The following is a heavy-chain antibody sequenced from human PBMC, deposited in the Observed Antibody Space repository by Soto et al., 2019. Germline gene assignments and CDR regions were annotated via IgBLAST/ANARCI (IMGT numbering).Heavy chain of an antibody. CDR1: GYSFTSYW. Sequence: GESLKIPCKGSGYSFTSYWIGWVRQMPGKGLEWMGIIYPGDSDTRYGPSFQGQVTISADKSISTAYLQWSSLKASDTAMYYCARIYEYSSSSSAFDIWGQGTMVTVSS. J-gene: IGHJ3*02. D-gene: IGHD6-6*01. V-gene: IGHV5-51*01. CDR3: ARIYEYSSSSSAFDI. CDR2: IYPGDSDT.